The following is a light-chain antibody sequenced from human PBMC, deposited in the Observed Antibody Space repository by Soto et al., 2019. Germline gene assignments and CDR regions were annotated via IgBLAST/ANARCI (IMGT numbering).Light chain of an antibody. CDR2: EVR. V-gene: IGLV2-14*01. CDR1: SSDVGSYNY. Sequence: QSALTQPASVSGSPGQSITISCTGTSSDVGSYNYVSWYQQHPGKAPKLMIYEVRNRPSGVYDRFSGSKSGKTASLTIFGLQAEDEADYYCSSYTTSTTQVFGGGTQLTGL. CDR3: SSYTTSTTQV. J-gene: IGLJ2*01.